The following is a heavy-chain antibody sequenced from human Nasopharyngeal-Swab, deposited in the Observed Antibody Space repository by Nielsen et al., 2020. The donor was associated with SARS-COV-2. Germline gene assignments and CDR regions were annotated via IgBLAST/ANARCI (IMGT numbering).Heavy chain of an antibody. CDR1: GFTLSSYA. Sequence: GESLKISCAASGFTLSSYAMSWVRQAPGKGLEWVSAISGSGGSTYYADSVKGRFTISRDNSKNTLYLQMNSLRAEDTAVYYCARGVITFGGVIVPFDYWGQGTLVTVSS. D-gene: IGHD3-16*02. CDR2: ISGSGGST. CDR3: ARGVITFGGVIVPFDY. V-gene: IGHV3-23*01. J-gene: IGHJ4*02.